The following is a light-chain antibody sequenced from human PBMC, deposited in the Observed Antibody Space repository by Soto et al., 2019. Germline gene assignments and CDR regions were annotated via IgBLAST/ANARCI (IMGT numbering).Light chain of an antibody. CDR2: SNN. V-gene: IGLV1-44*01. CDR3: AAWDDSLNGVL. J-gene: IGLJ2*01. Sequence: QSVLTQPPSASEAPRQRVTISCSGSSSNIGSYTVSWYQQLPGAAPKLLIYSNNQRPSGVPDRFSGSKSGTSASLGISGLQSEDEADYYCAAWDDSLNGVLFGGGTKLTVL. CDR1: SSNIGSYT.